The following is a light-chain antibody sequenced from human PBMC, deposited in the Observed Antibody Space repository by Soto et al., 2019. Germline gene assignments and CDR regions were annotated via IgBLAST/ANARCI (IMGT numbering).Light chain of an antibody. CDR1: QSVSSY. V-gene: IGKV3-11*01. J-gene: IGKJ4*01. CDR2: DAS. CDR3: QQRGNWPLT. Sequence: EIVLTQSPATLSLSPGERATLSCRASQSVSSYLAWYQQQPGQAPRLLIYDASNRATGIPARFSGSGSGTDFTLTISSLEPEDFAVYYCQQRGNWPLTFGGGTKVEIK.